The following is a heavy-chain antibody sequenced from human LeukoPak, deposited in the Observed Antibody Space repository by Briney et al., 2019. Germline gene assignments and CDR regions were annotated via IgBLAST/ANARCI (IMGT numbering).Heavy chain of an antibody. V-gene: IGHV1-69*05. D-gene: IGHD3-16*01. CDR3: ARDWAGGDH. CDR2: IIPIFGTA. Sequence: GASVKVSCKASGGTFSSYAISWVRQAPGQGLEWMGGIIPIFGTANYAQKFQGRVTITTDESTSTAYMELRSLRSDDTAVYFCARDWAGGDHWGQGTLVTVSS. CDR1: GGTFSSYA. J-gene: IGHJ4*02.